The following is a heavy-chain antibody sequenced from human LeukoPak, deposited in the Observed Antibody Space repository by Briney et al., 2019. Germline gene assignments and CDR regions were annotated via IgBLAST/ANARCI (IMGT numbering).Heavy chain of an antibody. V-gene: IGHV3-66*02. D-gene: IGHD3-16*01. J-gene: IGHJ4*02. CDR3: VGSLWGYQFDY. CDR1: GFSISRNY. Sequence: GGSLRLSCAASGFSISRNYMSWVRQAPGKGLEWVSVIYNTGATYFAGSVGGRFNISRDISKNTVYLQMTSLRAEDTAVYYCVGSLWGYQFDYWGQGILVTVSS. CDR2: IYNTGAT.